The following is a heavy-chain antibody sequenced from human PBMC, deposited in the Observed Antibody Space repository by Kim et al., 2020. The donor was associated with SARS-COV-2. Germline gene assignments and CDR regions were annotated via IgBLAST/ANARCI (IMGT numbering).Heavy chain of an antibody. J-gene: IGHJ4*02. V-gene: IGHV3-53*01. D-gene: IGHD2-21*01. CDR3: ARMAILRWLLDDAVLDY. Sequence: GGSLRLSCAASGFTVSSNYMSWVRQAPGKGLEWVSVIYSGGSTYYADSVKGRFTISRDNSKNTLYLQMNSLRAEDTAVYYCARMAILRWLLDDAVLDYWGQGTLVTVSS. CDR2: IYSGGST. CDR1: GFTVSSNY.